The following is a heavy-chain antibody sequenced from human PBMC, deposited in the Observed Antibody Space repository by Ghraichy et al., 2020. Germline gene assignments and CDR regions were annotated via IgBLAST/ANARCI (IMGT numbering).Heavy chain of an antibody. V-gene: IGHV4-30-2*01. J-gene: IGHJ6*02. CDR3: ARVDCGGDCGHYYYYYYGMDV. D-gene: IGHD2-21*02. Sequence: SETLFLTCAVSGGSISSSGHSWSWIRQPPGKGLEWIANIYHSGSTYYNPSLESRVSISVDRSKNQFSLKLSSVTAADTAVYYCARVDCGGDCGHYYYYYYGMDVWGQGTTVTVSS. CDR2: IYHSGST. CDR1: GGSISSSGHS.